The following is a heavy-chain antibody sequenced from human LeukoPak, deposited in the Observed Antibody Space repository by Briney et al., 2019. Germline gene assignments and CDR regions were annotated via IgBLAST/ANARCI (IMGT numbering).Heavy chain of an antibody. J-gene: IGHJ4*02. Sequence: ASVKVSCKASGYTFTSYYMPWVRQAPGQGRGWMGIINPSGGSTSYAQKFQGRVTMTRDTSTSTVYMELSSLRSEDTAVYYCARDPRGKDIVVVPAAPGMDYWGQGTLVTVSS. CDR3: ARDPRGKDIVVVPAAPGMDY. CDR2: INPSGGST. V-gene: IGHV1-46*01. CDR1: GYTFTSYY. D-gene: IGHD2-2*01.